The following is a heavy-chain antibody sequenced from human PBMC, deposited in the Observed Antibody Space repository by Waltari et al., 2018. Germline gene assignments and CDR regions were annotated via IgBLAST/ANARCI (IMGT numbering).Heavy chain of an antibody. Sequence: QVQLQQWGAGLLKTSETLSLTCAMSGGSFSAYYWTWIRQPPGKGLEWIGEIEHPGNTNYNPSLKSPVTISVETSKNQFSPKVTSMTAADTAVYYWVRGHRRSNMTSSKGGFRLWGQGTLVTVSS. V-gene: IGHV4-34*01. CDR2: IEHPGNT. CDR3: VRGHRRSNMTSSKGGFRL. D-gene: IGHD6-6*01. J-gene: IGHJ4*02. CDR1: GGSFSAYY.